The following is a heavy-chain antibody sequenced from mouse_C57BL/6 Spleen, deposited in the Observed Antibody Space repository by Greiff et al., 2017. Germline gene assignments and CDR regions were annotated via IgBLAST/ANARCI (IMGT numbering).Heavy chain of an antibody. Sequence: VKLVESGAELVKPGASVKLSCKASGYTFTEYTIHWVKQRSGQGLEWIGWFYPGSGSIKYNEKFKDKATLTADKSSSTVYMELSRLTSEDSAVYFCARHEERRYYFDYWGQGTTLTVSS. V-gene: IGHV1-62-2*01. CDR2: FYPGSGSI. J-gene: IGHJ2*01. CDR3: ARHEERRYYFDY. CDR1: GYTFTEYT.